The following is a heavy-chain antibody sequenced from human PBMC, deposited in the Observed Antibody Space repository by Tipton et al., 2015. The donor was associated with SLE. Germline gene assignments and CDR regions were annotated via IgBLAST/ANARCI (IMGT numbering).Heavy chain of an antibody. V-gene: IGHV4-39*01. CDR3: ARLSPLWFGEYTEY. CDR1: GGSITTTPYY. J-gene: IGHJ4*02. Sequence: TLSLTCIVSGGSITTTPYYWGWIRQSPEKGLEWSGSTHYSGTTYYNPSLESRIIMSMDTSKNEFSLNLRSVTATDTAVYYCARLSPLWFGEYTEYWGQGTLVTVTS. CDR2: THYSGTT. D-gene: IGHD3-10*01.